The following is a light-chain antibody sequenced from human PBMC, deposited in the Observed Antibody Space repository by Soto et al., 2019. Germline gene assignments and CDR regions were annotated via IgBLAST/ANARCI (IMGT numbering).Light chain of an antibody. CDR1: GLAKKY. V-gene: IGLV3-27*01. CDR3: FSAADTNRVI. J-gene: IGLJ2*01. CDR2: KDR. Sequence: SYELTQPSSVSVSPGQTARITCSGDGLAKKYARWFQQRAGQAPILLLYKDRERPPGIPERFSGSSSGTTVTLTISGAQVEDEADYYCFSAADTNRVIFGGGTKVTVL.